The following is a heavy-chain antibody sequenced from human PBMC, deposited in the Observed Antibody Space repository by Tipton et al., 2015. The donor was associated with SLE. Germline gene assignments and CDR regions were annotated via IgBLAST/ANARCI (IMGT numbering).Heavy chain of an antibody. D-gene: IGHD3-22*01. V-gene: IGHV4-34*01. J-gene: IGHJ4*02. CDR2: INHSGST. CDR3: ARDEYRYDATGYHLLGHFDF. Sequence: TLSLTCAVYDGSFSAYYWSWIRQPPGKGLEWIGEINHSGSTNYNPSLKSRVTISVDTSKNQFSLKLSSVTAADTAVYYCARDEYRYDATGYHLLGHFDFWGQGTLVTVSS. CDR1: DGSFSAYY.